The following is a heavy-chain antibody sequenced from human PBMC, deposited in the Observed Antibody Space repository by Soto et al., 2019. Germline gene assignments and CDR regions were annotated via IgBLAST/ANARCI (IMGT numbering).Heavy chain of an antibody. CDR1: GGSISSGGYY. V-gene: IGHV4-31*03. CDR3: AAIPTITIFGVAAQKIDY. D-gene: IGHD3-3*01. Sequence: QVQLQESGPGLVKPSQTLSLTCTVSGGSISSGGYYWSWIRQHPGKGLEWIGYIYYSGSTYYNPSLKSRVTISVDTSKNQFSLKLSSVTAADTAVYYCAAIPTITIFGVAAQKIDYWGQGTLVTVSS. J-gene: IGHJ4*02. CDR2: IYYSGST.